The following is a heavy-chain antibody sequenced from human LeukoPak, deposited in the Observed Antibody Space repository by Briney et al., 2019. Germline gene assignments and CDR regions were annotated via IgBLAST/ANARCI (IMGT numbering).Heavy chain of an antibody. V-gene: IGHV1-18*01. CDR3: ARVRSIFGVVTVGDFDY. J-gene: IGHJ4*02. CDR1: GYTFTSYG. CDR2: ISAYNGNT. D-gene: IGHD3-3*01. Sequence: GASVRVSCKASGYTFTSYGISWVRQAPGQGLEWMGWISAYNGNTNYAQKLQGRVTMTTDTSTSTAYMELRSLRSDDTAVYYCARVRSIFGVVTVGDFDYWGQGTLVTVSS.